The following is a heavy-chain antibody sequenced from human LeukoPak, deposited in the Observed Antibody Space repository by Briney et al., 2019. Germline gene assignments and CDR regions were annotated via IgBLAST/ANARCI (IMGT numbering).Heavy chain of an antibody. CDR2: INHSGST. CDR1: GGSLSGYY. J-gene: IGHJ4*02. V-gene: IGHV4-34*01. Sequence: QSWETLSLPCAVYGGSLSGYYWRWTRHPPGRGLEWIWEINHSGSTNYNPSLKSQVTISEDTSKNQFSLKLSSVTAADTAVYYCAADSSSWYGLGYWGQGTLVTVSS. D-gene: IGHD6-13*01. CDR3: AADSSSWYGLGY.